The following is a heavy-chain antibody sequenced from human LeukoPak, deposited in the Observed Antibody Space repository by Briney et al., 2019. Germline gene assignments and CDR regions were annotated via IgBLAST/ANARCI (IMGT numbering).Heavy chain of an antibody. CDR1: GFTFSSYS. CDR3: ARAGDSG. V-gene: IGHV3-48*01. J-gene: IGHJ4*02. CDR2: ISSSSSTI. D-gene: IGHD7-27*01. Sequence: GGSLRLSCAASGFTFSSYSMNWVRQAPGKGLEWVSYISSSSSTIYYADSVKGRFTISRDDSKNSLYLQMNSLKTEDTAVYYCARAGDSGWGQGTLVTVSS.